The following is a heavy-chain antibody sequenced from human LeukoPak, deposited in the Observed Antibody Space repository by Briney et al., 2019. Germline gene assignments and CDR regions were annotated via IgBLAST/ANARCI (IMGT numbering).Heavy chain of an antibody. Sequence: ASVKVSCKASGYTFTGYYMHWVRQAPGQGLEWMGWINPNSGGTNYAQKFQGRVTMTRDTSISTAYMELSRLRSDDTAVYYCARVRSSLLRLGAMAPFDYWGQGTLVTVSS. V-gene: IGHV1-2*02. D-gene: IGHD1-26*01. CDR3: ARVRSSLLRLGAMAPFDY. CDR1: GYTFTGYY. CDR2: INPNSGGT. J-gene: IGHJ4*02.